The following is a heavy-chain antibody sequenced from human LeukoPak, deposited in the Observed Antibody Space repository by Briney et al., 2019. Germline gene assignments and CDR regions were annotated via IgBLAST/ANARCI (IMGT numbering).Heavy chain of an antibody. CDR3: ARADSSIAAPGGMDV. CDR1: GGSISSYY. CDR2: IYYSGST. D-gene: IGHD6-6*01. V-gene: IGHV4-59*01. Sequence: SETLSLTCTVSGGSISSYYWSWIRQPPGKGLEWIGYIYYSGSTNYNPSLKSRVTISVDPSKNQFSLKLSSVTAADTAVYYCARADSSIAAPGGMDVWGQGTTVTVSS. J-gene: IGHJ6*02.